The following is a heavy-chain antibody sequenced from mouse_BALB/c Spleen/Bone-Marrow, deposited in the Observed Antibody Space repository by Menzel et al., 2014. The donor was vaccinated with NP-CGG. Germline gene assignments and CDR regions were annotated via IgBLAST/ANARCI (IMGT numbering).Heavy chain of an antibody. D-gene: IGHD2-10*02. CDR2: SRNKAKHYTT. Sequence: EVKLVESGGGLVQPGDSLRLSCATSGFTFSDFYMEWVRQPPGERLEWIAASRNKAKHYTTEYSASVKGRFIVSRDTSQSILYLQMNALRAEDTAIYYCARDVGYGNYFVYWGQGTLVTVSA. J-gene: IGHJ3*01. V-gene: IGHV7-1*02. CDR1: GFTFSDFY. CDR3: ARDVGYGNYFVY.